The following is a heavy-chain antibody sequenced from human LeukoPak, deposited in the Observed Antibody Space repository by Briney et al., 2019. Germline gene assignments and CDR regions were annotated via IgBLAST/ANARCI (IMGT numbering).Heavy chain of an antibody. Sequence: PSETLSLTCTVSGGSISSGSYYWSWIRQPAGKGLEWIGRIYTSGSTNYNPSLKSRVTISVDTSKNQFSLKLSSVTAADTAVYYCARYRGSSSSSWLDPWGQGTLVTVSS. CDR1: GGSISSGSYY. D-gene: IGHD6-6*01. CDR2: IYTSGST. CDR3: ARYRGSSSSSWLDP. J-gene: IGHJ5*02. V-gene: IGHV4-61*02.